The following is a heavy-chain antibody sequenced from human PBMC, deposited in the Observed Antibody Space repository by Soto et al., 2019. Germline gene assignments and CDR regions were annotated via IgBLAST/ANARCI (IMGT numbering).Heavy chain of an antibody. V-gene: IGHV3-23*01. CDR3: AKSERFEP. J-gene: IGHJ5*02. CDR2: IGTSGGST. Sequence: WGSLTLSCASSVLTVSSNYMTWVRQAPGKGLEWISTIGTSGGSTNYADSVKGRFTISRDNSKNTLYLQMNSLRAEDTAVYYCAKSERFEPWGQGTLVTVTS. CDR1: VLTVSSNY.